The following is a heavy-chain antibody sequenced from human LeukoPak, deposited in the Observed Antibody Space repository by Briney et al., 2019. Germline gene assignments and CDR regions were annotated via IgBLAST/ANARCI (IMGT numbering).Heavy chain of an antibody. Sequence: GGSLRLSCAASGFTFSSYGMSWVRQAPGKGLEWVSAISGSGGSTYYADSVKGRFTISRDNSKNTLYLQINSLRAEDAAVYYCAKDIISGYYSWATRHFDYWGQGTLVTVSS. CDR1: GFTFSSYG. CDR2: ISGSGGST. V-gene: IGHV3-23*01. D-gene: IGHD3-22*01. J-gene: IGHJ4*02. CDR3: AKDIISGYYSWATRHFDY.